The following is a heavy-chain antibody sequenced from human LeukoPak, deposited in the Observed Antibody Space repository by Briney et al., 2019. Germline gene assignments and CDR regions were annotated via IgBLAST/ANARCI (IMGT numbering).Heavy chain of an antibody. D-gene: IGHD3-10*01. CDR3: ARGALTMLRGVTPPDY. Sequence: GGSLRLSCAASGFTFSKYAISWVRQAPGMGLEWVSVMSHSGGTTYYVDSVKGRFTISRDNSKNTLYLQMNSLRAEDTAVYYCARGALTMLRGVTPPDYWDPGTLVTVSS. V-gene: IGHV3-23*01. J-gene: IGHJ4*02. CDR2: MSHSGGTT. CDR1: GFTFSKYA.